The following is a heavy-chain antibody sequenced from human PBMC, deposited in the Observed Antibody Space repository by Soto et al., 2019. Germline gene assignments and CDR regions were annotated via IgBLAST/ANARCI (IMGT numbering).Heavy chain of an antibody. D-gene: IGHD3-16*02. CDR3: ARDVSPVVFDI. J-gene: IGHJ3*02. Sequence: QVQLQESGPGLVKPSETLSLTCIVSGVSITNYYWSWIRQPAGKGLEWIGRIYSSGRTNYNPSLKSRVTISADTSKNQFSLKLSSLTAADTPVYYCARDVSPVVFDIWGQGTMVTVSS. V-gene: IGHV4-4*07. CDR1: GVSITNYY. CDR2: IYSSGRT.